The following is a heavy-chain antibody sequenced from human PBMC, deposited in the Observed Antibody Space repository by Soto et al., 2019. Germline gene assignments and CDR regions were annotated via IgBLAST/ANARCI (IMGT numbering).Heavy chain of an antibody. CDR3: ARAGYCSGGSCYEGAAYPTKKPLDY. V-gene: IGHV4-34*01. Sequence: SETLSLTCAVYGGSFSGYYWSWIRQPPGKGLEWIGEINHSGSTNYNPSLKSRVTISVDTSKNQFSLKLSSVTAADTAVYYCARAGYCSGGSCYEGAAYPTKKPLDYWGQGTLVTVSS. D-gene: IGHD2-15*01. CDR1: GGSFSGYY. CDR2: INHSGST. J-gene: IGHJ4*02.